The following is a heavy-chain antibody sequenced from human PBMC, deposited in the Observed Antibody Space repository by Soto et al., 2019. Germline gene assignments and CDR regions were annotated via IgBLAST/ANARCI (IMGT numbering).Heavy chain of an antibody. D-gene: IGHD6-13*01. J-gene: IGHJ4*02. V-gene: IGHV4-39*01. CDR2: IYYSGST. Sequence: PSETLSLTCTVSGGSISSSSYYWGWIRQPPWKGLEWIGSIYYSGSTYYNPSLKSRVTISVDTSKNQFSPKLSSVTAADTAVYYCARNSKGGSSWYYWGQGTLVTVS. CDR3: ARNSKGGSSWYY. CDR1: GGSISSSSYY.